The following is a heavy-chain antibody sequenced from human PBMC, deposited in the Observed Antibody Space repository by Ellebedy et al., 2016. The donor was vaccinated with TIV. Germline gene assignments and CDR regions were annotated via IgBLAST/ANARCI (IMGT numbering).Heavy chain of an antibody. CDR1: GFTLNNYN. J-gene: IGHJ4*02. Sequence: GESLKISXAASGFTLNNYNMNWVRQAPGKGLEWISYISGWSTAIYYADSVKGRFTISRDNAKNSLYLQMNSLRAEDTALYYCARDLPHWSIDYWGQGTLVTVSS. V-gene: IGHV3-48*04. CDR2: ISGWSTAI. CDR3: ARDLPHWSIDY. D-gene: IGHD2-8*02.